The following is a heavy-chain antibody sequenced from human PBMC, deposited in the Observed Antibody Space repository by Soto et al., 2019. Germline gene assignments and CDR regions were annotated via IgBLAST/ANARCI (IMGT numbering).Heavy chain of an antibody. J-gene: IGHJ4*02. D-gene: IGHD3-10*01. CDR3: ASSYGSGYRAFDH. CDR2: VNPIVSMS. V-gene: IGHV1-69*02. Sequence: QVQLVQSGAEVKRPGSSVKVSCKASGDTFKFYSINWVRQAPGLGLEWMGRVNPIVSMSNYAQKFQGRVTMTADKSTSTAYMELSSLRSEDTAIYYCASSYGSGYRAFDHWGQGALVTVSS. CDR1: GDTFKFYS.